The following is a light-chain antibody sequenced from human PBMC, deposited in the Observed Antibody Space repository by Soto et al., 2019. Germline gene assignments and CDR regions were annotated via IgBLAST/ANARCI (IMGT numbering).Light chain of an antibody. J-gene: IGLJ3*02. Sequence: QSALTQPASVSGSPGQSITISCTGTSSDVGSYNLVSWYQQHPGKAPKLMIYEGSKRPSGVSNRFSGSKSGNTASLTISGLQAEDEDDYYGCSYAGSSTSVFGGGTKHTVL. V-gene: IGLV2-23*01. CDR1: SSDVGSYNL. CDR2: EGS. CDR3: CSYAGSSTSV.